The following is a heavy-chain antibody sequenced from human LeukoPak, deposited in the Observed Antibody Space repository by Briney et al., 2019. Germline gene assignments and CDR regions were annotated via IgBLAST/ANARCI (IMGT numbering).Heavy chain of an antibody. Sequence: PGGSLRLSCAASRFTFSSYAMSWVRQAPGKGLEWVSAISGSGGSTYYADSVKGRFTISRDNSKNTLYLQMNSLRAEDTAVYYCAKAPYSSSWFNYFDYWGQGTLVTVSS. J-gene: IGHJ4*02. D-gene: IGHD6-13*01. CDR3: AKAPYSSSWFNYFDY. CDR1: RFTFSSYA. CDR2: ISGSGGST. V-gene: IGHV3-23*01.